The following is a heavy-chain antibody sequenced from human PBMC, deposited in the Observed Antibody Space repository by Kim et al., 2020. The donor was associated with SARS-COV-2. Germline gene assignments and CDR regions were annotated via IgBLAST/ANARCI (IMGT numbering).Heavy chain of an antibody. CDR2: INHSGST. CDR3: ARGRQWLAHYFDY. V-gene: IGHV4-34*01. J-gene: IGHJ4*02. CDR1: GGSFSGYY. D-gene: IGHD6-19*01. Sequence: SETLSLTCAVYGGSFSGYYWSWIRQPPGKGLEWIGEINHSGSTNYNPSLKSRVTISVDTSKNQFSLKLSSVTAADTAVYYCARGRQWLAHYFDYWGQGT.